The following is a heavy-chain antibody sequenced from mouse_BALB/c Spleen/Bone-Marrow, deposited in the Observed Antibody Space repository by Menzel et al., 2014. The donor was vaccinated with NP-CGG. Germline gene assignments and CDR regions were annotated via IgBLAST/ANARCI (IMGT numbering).Heavy chain of an antibody. V-gene: IGHV1-80*01. CDR2: IYPGDDDT. Sequence: QVQLQQSGAELVRPGSSVKISCKASGYAFSSYWMNWVKQRPGQGLEWIGQIYPGDDDTNFNGKFKGKATLTADKSSSTAYMQLSSLTSEDSAVYFCAKGKDGGSPYFDVWGAGTTVTVSS. J-gene: IGHJ1*01. D-gene: IGHD2-3*01. CDR3: AKGKDGGSPYFDV. CDR1: GYAFSSYW.